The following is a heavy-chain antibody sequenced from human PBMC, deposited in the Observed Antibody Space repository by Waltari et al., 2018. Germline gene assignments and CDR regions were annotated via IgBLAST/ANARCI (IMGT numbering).Heavy chain of an antibody. CDR3: ALGMDWNRDGMDV. CDR2: INQSGRT. CDR1: GGSFCGHY. Sequence: QVQLQQWGAGLLTPSETMSLTCDVYGGSFCGHYWTCYRQPPGKGREWIGEINQSGRTNYNPSLKRQVTIAVDTSKNQFSRKLSSVTAADTAVYCCALGMDWNRDGMDVWGQGTTVTVSS. V-gene: IGHV4-34*01. J-gene: IGHJ6*02. D-gene: IGHD1-1*01.